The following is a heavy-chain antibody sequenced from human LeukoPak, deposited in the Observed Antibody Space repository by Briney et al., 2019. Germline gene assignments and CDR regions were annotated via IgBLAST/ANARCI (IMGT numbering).Heavy chain of an antibody. V-gene: IGHV3-20*04. CDR3: ARVTGTGYYYYYMDV. CDR2: INWDGGST. Sequence: GGSLRLSCAASGFTFYDYGMSWVRQAPGEGLGWVSGINWDGGSTGYADSVKGRFTISRDNVKNSLYLQMNSLRAEDTALYYCARVTGTGYYYYYMDVWGKGTTVTVSS. CDR1: GFTFYDYG. J-gene: IGHJ6*03. D-gene: IGHD1-1*01.